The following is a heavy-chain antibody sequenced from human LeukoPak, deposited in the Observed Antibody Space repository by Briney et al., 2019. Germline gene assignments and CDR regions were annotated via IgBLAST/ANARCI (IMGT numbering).Heavy chain of an antibody. CDR2: IKQDGSEK. CDR1: GFTFSSYW. CDR3: AKDQYDSSGYYSQNDAFDI. V-gene: IGHV3-7*03. J-gene: IGHJ3*02. Sequence: GGSLRLSCAASGFTFSSYWMSWVRQAPGKGLEWVANIKQDGSEKYYVDSVKGRFTISRDNSKNTLYLQMNSLRAEDTAVYYCAKDQYDSSGYYSQNDAFDIWGQGTMVTVSS. D-gene: IGHD3-22*01.